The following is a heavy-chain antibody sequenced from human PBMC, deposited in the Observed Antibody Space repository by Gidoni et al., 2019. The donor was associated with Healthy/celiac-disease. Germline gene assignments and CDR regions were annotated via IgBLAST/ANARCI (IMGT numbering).Heavy chain of an antibody. D-gene: IGHD3-10*01. CDR3: ARGSRSYFMGFDY. J-gene: IGHJ4*02. CDR2: IYYSGST. Sequence: QVHLLASRPALLQSSPTLSLTRTVSGRPISSGDYYWSWLLQPPGKGLEWIGYIYYSGSTYYNPSLKSRVTISVDTSKNQFSLKLSAVTAADTAVYYCARGSRSYFMGFDYWGQGNLVTVSS. V-gene: IGHV4-30-4*01. CDR1: GRPISSGDYY.